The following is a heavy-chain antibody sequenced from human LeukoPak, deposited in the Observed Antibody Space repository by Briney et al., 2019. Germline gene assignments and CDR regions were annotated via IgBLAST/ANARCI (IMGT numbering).Heavy chain of an antibody. D-gene: IGHD5-18*01. CDR1: GGSISSSSYY. V-gene: IGHV4-39*01. CDR3: AWSVDTTMAGDY. J-gene: IGHJ4*02. CDR2: ISYSGST. Sequence: SDTLSLTCTVSGGSISSSSYYWGWIRQPPGKGLEWIGSISYSGSTYYNPSLKSRVTIFGDTSKNQFSLKLSSVTAADTAVYYCAWSVDTTMAGDYWGQGSLVTVSS.